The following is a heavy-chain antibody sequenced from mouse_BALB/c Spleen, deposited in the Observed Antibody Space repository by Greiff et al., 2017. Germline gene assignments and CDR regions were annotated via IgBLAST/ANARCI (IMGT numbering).Heavy chain of an antibody. J-gene: IGHJ3*01. V-gene: IGHV5-4*02. CDR2: ISDGGSYT. CDR3: AREDGNYFSFAY. Sequence: EVKLVESGGGLVKPGGSLKLSCAASGFAFSSYDMYWVSQTPEKRLEWVATISDGGSYTYYPDSVKGRFTISRDNAKNNLYLQMSSLKSEDTAMYYCAREDGNYFSFAYWGQGTLVTVSA. D-gene: IGHD2-1*01. CDR1: GFAFSSYD.